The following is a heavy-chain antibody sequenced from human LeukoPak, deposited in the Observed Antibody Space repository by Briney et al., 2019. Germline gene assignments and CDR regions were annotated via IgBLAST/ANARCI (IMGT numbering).Heavy chain of an antibody. Sequence: PSETLSLTCTVSGGSISSSSYYWGWIRQPPGKGLEWIGSIYYSGSTYYNPSLKSRVTISVDTSKNQFSLKLSSVTAADTAVYYCASPGVVNYYYYYYVMDVWGKGTTVTVSS. J-gene: IGHJ6*04. V-gene: IGHV4-39*01. D-gene: IGHD2-15*01. CDR3: ASPGVVNYYYYYYVMDV. CDR2: IYYSGST. CDR1: GGSISSSSYY.